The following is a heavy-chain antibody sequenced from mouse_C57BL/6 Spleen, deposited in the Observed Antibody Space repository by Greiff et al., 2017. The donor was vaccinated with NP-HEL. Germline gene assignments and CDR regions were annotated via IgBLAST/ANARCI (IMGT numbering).Heavy chain of an antibody. CDR3: ARGAYYSNLDY. Sequence: QVQLQQSGAELVKPGASVKISCKASGYAFSSYWMNWVKQRPGKGLEWIGQIYPGDGDTNYNGKFKGKATLTADKSSSTAYMQLSSLTSEDSAVYFCARGAYYSNLDYWGQGTTLTVSS. J-gene: IGHJ2*01. CDR2: IYPGDGDT. V-gene: IGHV1-80*01. CDR1: GYAFSSYW. D-gene: IGHD2-5*01.